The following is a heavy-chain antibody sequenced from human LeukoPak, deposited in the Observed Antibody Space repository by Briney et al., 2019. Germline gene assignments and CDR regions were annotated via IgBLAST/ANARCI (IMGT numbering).Heavy chain of an antibody. J-gene: IGHJ6*03. Sequence: SETLSLTCTVSGGSISSYYWSWLRQPPGKGLEWIGYMYYSGSTNYNPSLKSRVTISVDTSKNQFSLKLSSVTAADTAVYYCSGSYLYYYYYYMNVWGKGTTVTVSS. CDR2: MYYSGST. CDR3: SGSYLYYYYYYMNV. D-gene: IGHD1-26*01. V-gene: IGHV4-59*03. CDR1: GGSISSYY.